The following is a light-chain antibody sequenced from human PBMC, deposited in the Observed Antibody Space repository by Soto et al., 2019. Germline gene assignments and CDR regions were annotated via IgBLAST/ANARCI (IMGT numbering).Light chain of an antibody. Sequence: QSALTQPDSLSGSPGQSITISCTGSSSDIGGFDLVSWYQQHPGKAPKLLLYEVNKRPSGVSNRFSGSKSGNTASLTISVLQADDEAYYYCSSYVGIRNFVFGGGTKLTVL. CDR2: EVN. CDR3: SSYVGIRNFV. V-gene: IGLV2-23*02. CDR1: SSDIGGFDL. J-gene: IGLJ2*01.